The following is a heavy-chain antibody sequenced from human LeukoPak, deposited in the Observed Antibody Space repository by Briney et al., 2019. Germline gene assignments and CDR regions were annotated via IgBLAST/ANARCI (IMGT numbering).Heavy chain of an antibody. CDR1: GVTFTTSA. CDR2: IVVGSGNT. J-gene: IGHJ4*02. V-gene: IGHV1-58*02. Sequence: SVKVSCKASGVTFTTSAMQWVRQARGQRLEWIGWIVVGSGNTKYAPKFQGRVTITRDMSTSTAYMELRSLRSEDTALYYCAAGLGCSGIGNYWGQGTLVTVSS. CDR3: AAGLGCSGIGNY. D-gene: IGHD3-10*02.